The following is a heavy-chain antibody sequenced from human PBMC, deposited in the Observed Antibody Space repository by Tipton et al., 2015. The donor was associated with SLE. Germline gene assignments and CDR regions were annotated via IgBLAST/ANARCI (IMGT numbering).Heavy chain of an antibody. J-gene: IGHJ1*01. CDR1: GYSFTSYW. V-gene: IGHV5-51*03. Sequence: VQQVQSGAEVKKPGESLKISCKGSGYSFTSYWIGWVRQMPGKGLGWMGIIYPGDSDTKYSPSFQGQVTISADKSISTAYLQWSSLKASDTAMYYCAGGDYYDSSGYYGEYFQHWGQGTLVTVSS. D-gene: IGHD3-22*01. CDR3: AGGDYYDSSGYYGEYFQH. CDR2: IYPGDSDT.